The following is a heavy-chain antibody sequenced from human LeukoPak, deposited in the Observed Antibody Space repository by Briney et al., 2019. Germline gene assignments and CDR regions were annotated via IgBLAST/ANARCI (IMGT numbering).Heavy chain of an antibody. CDR3: ARHPYDYVWGSYRLGYFQH. Sequence: SETLSLTCTVSGGSISSYYWGWIRQPPGKGLEWIGSIYYSGSTYYNPSLKSRVTISVDTSKNQFSLKLSSVTAADTAVYYCARHPYDYVWGSYRLGYFQHWGQGTLVTVSS. CDR2: IYYSGST. CDR1: GGSISSYY. V-gene: IGHV4-39*01. J-gene: IGHJ1*01. D-gene: IGHD3-16*02.